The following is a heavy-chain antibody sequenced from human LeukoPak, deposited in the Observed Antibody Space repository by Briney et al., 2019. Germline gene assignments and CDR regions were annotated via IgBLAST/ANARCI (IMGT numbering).Heavy chain of an antibody. Sequence: GGSLRLSCAASGFTFSNYTMSWVRQAPGKGLEWVSYISRRKNYIYYADSVKGRFTISRDNAKNSLYLQVSSLRAEDTAIYHCARGTIGDYLDYWGQGILVTVSS. CDR1: GFTFSNYT. CDR2: ISRRKNYI. J-gene: IGHJ4*02. D-gene: IGHD3-16*01. CDR3: ARGTIGDYLDY. V-gene: IGHV3-21*01.